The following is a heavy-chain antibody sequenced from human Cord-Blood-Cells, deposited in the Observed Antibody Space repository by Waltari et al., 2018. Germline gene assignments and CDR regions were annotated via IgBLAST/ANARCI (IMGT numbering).Heavy chain of an antibody. V-gene: IGHV5-51*01. J-gene: IGHJ5*02. Sequence: EVQLVQSGAEVKKPGESLKISCKGSGYSFTSYWIGGVRQMPGKGLEGMGTNYPGDSYARDSPSFQGQATITSDKSRSPAYLRWSSLKASDTAIYYCARHRRHSSSWYWFDPWGQGTLVTVSS. D-gene: IGHD6-13*01. CDR3: ARHRRHSSSWYWFDP. CDR2: NYPGDSYA. CDR1: GYSFTSYW.